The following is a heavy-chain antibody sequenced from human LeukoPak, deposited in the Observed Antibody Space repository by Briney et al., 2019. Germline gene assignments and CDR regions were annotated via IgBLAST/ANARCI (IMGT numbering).Heavy chain of an antibody. V-gene: IGHV1-69*06. CDR3: ARDRLRLGYERTNWFDP. Sequence: SVKVSCKASGGTFSSYAISWVRQAPGQGLEWMGGIIPIFGTTNYAQKFQDRVTITADKSTSTAYMELSSLRSEDTAVYYCARDRLRLGYERTNWFDPWGQGALVTVSS. CDR2: IIPIFGTT. J-gene: IGHJ5*02. D-gene: IGHD2-15*01. CDR1: GGTFSSYA.